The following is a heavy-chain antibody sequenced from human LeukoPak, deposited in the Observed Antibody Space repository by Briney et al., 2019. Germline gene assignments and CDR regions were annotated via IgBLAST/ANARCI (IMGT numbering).Heavy chain of an antibody. V-gene: IGHV1-2*02. J-gene: IGHJ4*02. Sequence: ASVKVSCKASGYTFTGYYMHWVRQAPGQGLEWTGWINPNSGGTNYAQKFQGRVTMTRDTSISTAYMELSRLRSDDTAVYYCARSLLTMVRGVTINYWGQGTLVTVSS. CDR1: GYTFTGYY. CDR2: INPNSGGT. CDR3: ARSLLTMVRGVTINY. D-gene: IGHD3-10*01.